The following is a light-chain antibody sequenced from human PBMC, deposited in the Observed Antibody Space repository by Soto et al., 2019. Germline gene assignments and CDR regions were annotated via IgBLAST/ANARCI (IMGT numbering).Light chain of an antibody. CDR2: DAS. V-gene: IGKV1-5*01. CDR1: QSVSTW. Sequence: DIQMTQSPSSLSASVGDTVTITCRASQSVSTWLAWYQQRAGKAPKLLIYDASSLESGVPSRFRGFGPGTELTLTISSLQPEDSATYYCQQYNSYSPTFGQGTKVEV. CDR3: QQYNSYSPT. J-gene: IGKJ1*01.